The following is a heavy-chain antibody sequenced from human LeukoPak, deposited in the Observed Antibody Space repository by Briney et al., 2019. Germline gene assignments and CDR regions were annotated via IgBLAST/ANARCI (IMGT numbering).Heavy chain of an antibody. J-gene: IGHJ6*02. CDR1: GGSISSYY. V-gene: IGHV4-4*07. Sequence: SETLSLTCTVSGGSISSYYWSWIRQPAAKGLECMGRIYTRESTNYNPSLKSRVPIPVDTSKNQFSLKLSSVTAANTAVYYCARVLLWFGELSPYYVMDVWGQGTTVTVSS. D-gene: IGHD3-10*01. CDR3: ARVLLWFGELSPYYVMDV. CDR2: IYTREST.